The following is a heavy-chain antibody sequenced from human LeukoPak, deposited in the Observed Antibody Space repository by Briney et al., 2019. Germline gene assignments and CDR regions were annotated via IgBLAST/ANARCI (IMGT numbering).Heavy chain of an antibody. D-gene: IGHD3-22*01. CDR1: GGSISSGDYY. V-gene: IGHV4-30-4*01. CDR2: IYYSGST. J-gene: IGHJ4*02. Sequence: SETLSLTCTVSGGSISSGDYYWSWMRQPRGKGLEWIGYIYYSGSTYYNPSLKSRVTISVDTSKNQFSLKLSSVTAADTAVYYCARQTYYYDSSGQNWGQGTLVTVSS. CDR3: ARQTYYYDSSGQN.